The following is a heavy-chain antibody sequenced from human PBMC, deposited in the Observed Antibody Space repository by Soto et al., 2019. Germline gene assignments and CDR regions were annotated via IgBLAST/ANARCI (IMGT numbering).Heavy chain of an antibody. D-gene: IGHD3-22*01. CDR1: GFTFSTYE. CDR3: ATSLSGYYYSY. Sequence: GGSLRLSCAASGFTFSTYEMMWVRQAPGKGLEWVSYIGSSGTTTYYADSVRGRFTISRDNAKNSLDLQMNSLRAEDTAVYYCATSLSGYYYSYWGQGTQVTVSS. J-gene: IGHJ4*02. V-gene: IGHV3-48*03. CDR2: IGSSGTTT.